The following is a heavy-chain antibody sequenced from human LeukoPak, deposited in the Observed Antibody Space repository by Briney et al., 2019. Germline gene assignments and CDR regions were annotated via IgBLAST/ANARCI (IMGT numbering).Heavy chain of an antibody. J-gene: IGHJ4*02. V-gene: IGHV3-74*01. Sequence: PGGSLRLSCAASGFTFSSYWMHWVRHAPGKGLVWVSRINSDGSSTSYADSVKGRFTISRDNAKNTLYLQMNSLRAEDTAVYYCARAASGYYYVWDYWGQGTLVTVSS. D-gene: IGHD3-22*01. CDR3: ARAASGYYYVWDY. CDR2: INSDGSST. CDR1: GFTFSSYW.